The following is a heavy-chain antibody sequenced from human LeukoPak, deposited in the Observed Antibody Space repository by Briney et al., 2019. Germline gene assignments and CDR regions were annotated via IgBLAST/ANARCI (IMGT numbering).Heavy chain of an antibody. D-gene: IGHD3-10*01. CDR3: AKNGEVLSWFDP. V-gene: IGHV3-23*01. Sequence: PGGSLRLSCAASGFTFSSYAMSWVRQALGRGLEWVSAISASGDRTYYADSVKGRFTISRDNSKNTLYLQMNSLRAEDTAVYSCAKNGEVLSWFDPWGQGTPVTVSS. CDR2: ISASGDRT. CDR1: GFTFSSYA. J-gene: IGHJ5*02.